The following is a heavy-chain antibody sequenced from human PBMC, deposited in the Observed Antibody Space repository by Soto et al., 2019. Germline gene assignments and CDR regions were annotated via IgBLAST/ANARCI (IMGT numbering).Heavy chain of an antibody. D-gene: IGHD3-22*01. CDR3: ASKVVVYSYYFDY. Sequence: QVQLQESGPGLVKPSQTLSLTCTVSGGSISSGGYYWSWIRQHPGKGLEWIGYIYYSGSTYYNPSLKSRVTLSVDTSKIQFSLKLSSVTAADTAVYYCASKVVVYSYYFDYWGQGTLVTVSS. CDR1: GGSISSGGYY. V-gene: IGHV4-31*03. CDR2: IYYSGST. J-gene: IGHJ4*02.